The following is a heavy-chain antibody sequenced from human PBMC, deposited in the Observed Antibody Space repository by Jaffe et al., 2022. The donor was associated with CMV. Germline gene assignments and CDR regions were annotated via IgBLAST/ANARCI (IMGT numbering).Heavy chain of an antibody. V-gene: IGHV4-39*01. Sequence: QLQLQESGPGLVKPSETLSLTCTVSGGSISSSSYYWGWIRQPPGKGLEWIGSIYYSGSTYYNPSLKSRVTISVDTSKNQFSLKLSSVTAADTAVYYCARHGPAVAADSFDYWGQGTLVTVSS. J-gene: IGHJ4*02. CDR3: ARHGPAVAADSFDY. CDR2: IYYSGST. D-gene: IGHD6-19*01. CDR1: GGSISSSSYY.